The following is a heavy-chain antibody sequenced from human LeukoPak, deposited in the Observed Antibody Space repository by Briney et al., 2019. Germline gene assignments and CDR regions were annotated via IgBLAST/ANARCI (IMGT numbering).Heavy chain of an antibody. D-gene: IGHD3-10*01. J-gene: IGHJ4*02. CDR1: GFTFNSYA. Sequence: PGGSLRLSCAASGFTFNSYAMHWVRQAPGRGLEWVAVISYDGSNKYYADSVRGRFTISRDNSKNTLYLQMNSLRAEDTAVYYCASPTAGDWGQGTLVTVSS. CDR2: ISYDGSNK. CDR3: ASPTAGD. V-gene: IGHV3-30-3*01.